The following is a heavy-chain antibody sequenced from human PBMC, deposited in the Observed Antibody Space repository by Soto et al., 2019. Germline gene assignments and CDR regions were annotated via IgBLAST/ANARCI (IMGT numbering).Heavy chain of an antibody. V-gene: IGHV1-3*04. CDR2: IVTGDGST. J-gene: IGHJ4*02. CDR3: ATIDLGDY. CDR1: GYTFTDYA. Sequence: QVQLVQSGAEVRKPGASVRLSCEASGYTFTDYAIHWVRQAPGQRPEWMGWIVTGDGSTKYLQNFQGRVTFTRDASADTAYMELSSLTSEDTAVYFYATIDLGDYWGQGTLVTVSS.